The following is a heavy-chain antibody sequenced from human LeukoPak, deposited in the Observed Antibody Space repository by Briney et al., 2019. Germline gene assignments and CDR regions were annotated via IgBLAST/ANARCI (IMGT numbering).Heavy chain of an antibody. Sequence: GGSLRLSCAASGVTFNTYRMHWVRQAPGKGLVWVSDINPEGITSNYADSVRGRFTISRDNTQNTLYLQMDGLRAEDTGIYYCVFFYTGLKIPYWGQGALVTVS. CDR3: VFFYTGLKIPY. J-gene: IGHJ4*02. V-gene: IGHV3-74*01. CDR1: GVTFNTYR. CDR2: INPEGITS. D-gene: IGHD3/OR15-3a*01.